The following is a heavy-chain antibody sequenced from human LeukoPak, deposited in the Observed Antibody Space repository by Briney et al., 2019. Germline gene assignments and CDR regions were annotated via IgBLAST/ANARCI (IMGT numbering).Heavy chain of an antibody. D-gene: IGHD6-6*01. Sequence: GGSLRLSCAASGFTFSSYWMHWVRQAPGKGLVWVSRINSDGSRISYADSVKGRFTISRDNAKNTLDLQMNSLRAEDTGVYYCARNARPYYYGVDVWGQGTTVTVSS. CDR1: GFTFSSYW. J-gene: IGHJ6*02. V-gene: IGHV3-74*01. CDR2: INSDGSRI. CDR3: ARNARPYYYGVDV.